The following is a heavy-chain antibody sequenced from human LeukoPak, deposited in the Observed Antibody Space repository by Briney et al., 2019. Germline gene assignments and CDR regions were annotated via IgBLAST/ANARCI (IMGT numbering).Heavy chain of an antibody. CDR1: GFTFSNFW. CDR2: ISGSGITT. Sequence: GGSLRLSCAASGFTFSNFWMHWVRQAPGKGLEWVSAISGSGITTNYADSVKGRFTISRDDSKNTLYLQMSSLRVEDTAVYFCAKGGDYGDVDAYWGQGTLVTVSS. D-gene: IGHD4-17*01. CDR3: AKGGDYGDVDAY. J-gene: IGHJ4*02. V-gene: IGHV3-23*01.